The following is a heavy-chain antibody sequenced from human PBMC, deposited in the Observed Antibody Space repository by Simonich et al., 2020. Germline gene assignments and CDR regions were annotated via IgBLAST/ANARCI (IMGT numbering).Heavy chain of an antibody. D-gene: IGHD7-27*01. CDR1: GFTFSSYW. CDR3: ARDGLGTAYYYYMDV. V-gene: IGHV3-7*01. CDR2: IKQDGSEK. J-gene: IGHJ6*03. Sequence: EVQLVESGGGLVQPGGSLRLSCAASGFTFSSYWMIWVRQAPGKGLEWVANIKQDGSEKYYVDSVKGRFTISRDNAKNSRYLQMNSLRAEDTAVYYCARDGLGTAYYYYMDVWGKGTTVTVSS.